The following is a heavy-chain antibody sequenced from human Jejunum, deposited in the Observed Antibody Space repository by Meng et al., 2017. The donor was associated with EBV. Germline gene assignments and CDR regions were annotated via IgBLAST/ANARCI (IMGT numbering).Heavy chain of an antibody. Sequence: EVHLVESGGGFAQPWGSLRLSCVDSGFTFSSYWMDWVRQAPGKGLEWVANIKEDGSETNYVDSVKGRFTISRDNAKNSLYLQMNDLRAEDTAVYYCSRSLDYWGQGALVTVSS. J-gene: IGHJ4*02. CDR3: SRSLDY. CDR2: IKEDGSET. V-gene: IGHV3-7*01. CDR1: GFTFSSYW.